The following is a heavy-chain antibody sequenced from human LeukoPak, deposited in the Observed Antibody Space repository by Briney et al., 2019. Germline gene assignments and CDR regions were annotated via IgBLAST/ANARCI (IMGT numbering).Heavy chain of an antibody. CDR3: ATVGYSYGNAFDI. D-gene: IGHD5-18*01. V-gene: IGHV1-24*01. J-gene: IGHJ3*02. CDR2: FDPEDGET. CDR1: GYTLTELS. Sequence: ASVKVSCKVSGYTLTELSMHWVRQAPGKGLEWVGGFDPEDGETIYAQKFQGRVTMTEDTSTDTAYMELSSLRSEDTAVYHCATVGYSYGNAFDIWGQGTMVTVSS.